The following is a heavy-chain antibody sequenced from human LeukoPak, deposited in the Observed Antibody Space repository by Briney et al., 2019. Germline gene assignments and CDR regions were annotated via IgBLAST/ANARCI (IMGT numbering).Heavy chain of an antibody. J-gene: IGHJ4*02. CDR1: GFSFDGYA. D-gene: IGHD3-3*01. CDR2: ISGGGGSI. CDR3: AKDFWSGYYSGYFDY. V-gene: IGHV3-23*01. Sequence: GGSLRLSCAASGFSFDGYAMSWVRQAPGKGLEWVSAISGGGGSIYYADSVKGRFTISRDKSKNTVYMQMNSLRAEDTALYYCAKDFWSGYYSGYFDYWGQGTLVTVSS.